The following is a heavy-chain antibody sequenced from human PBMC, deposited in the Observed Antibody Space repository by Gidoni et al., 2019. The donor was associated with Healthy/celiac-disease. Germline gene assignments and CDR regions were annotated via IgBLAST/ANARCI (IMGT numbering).Heavy chain of an antibody. CDR3: ARSGTMVRLDY. CDR2: ISSSSSTI. Sequence: EVQLVESGGGLVQPGGSLRLSCAASGFTFSSYSMNWVRQAPGKGLEWVSYISSSSSTIYYVDSVKGRFTISRDNAKNSLYLQMNSLRAEDTAVYYCARSGTMVRLDYWGQGTLVTVSS. J-gene: IGHJ4*02. CDR1: GFTFSSYS. D-gene: IGHD3-10*01. V-gene: IGHV3-48*01.